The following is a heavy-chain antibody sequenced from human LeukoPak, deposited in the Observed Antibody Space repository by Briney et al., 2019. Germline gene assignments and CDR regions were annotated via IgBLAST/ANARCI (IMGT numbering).Heavy chain of an antibody. CDR2: IYPGDSDT. J-gene: IGHJ4*02. CDR1: GYSFTSYW. V-gene: IGHV5-51*01. CDR3: ARLNSSSWYYFDY. Sequence: GESLQISCQGSGYSFTSYWIGWVRPMPGKGLEWMGIIYPGDSDTRYSPSFQGQVTISADKSISTAYLQWSSLKASDTAMYYCARLNSSSWYYFDYWGQGTLVTVSS. D-gene: IGHD6-13*01.